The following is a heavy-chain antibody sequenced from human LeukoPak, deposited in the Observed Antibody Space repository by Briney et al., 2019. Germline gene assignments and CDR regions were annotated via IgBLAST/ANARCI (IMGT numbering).Heavy chain of an antibody. V-gene: IGHV1-2*04. CDR1: GYTFTGYY. CDR2: INPNSGGT. J-gene: IGHJ4*02. CDR3: ARGPSSWYGEFDY. D-gene: IGHD6-13*01. Sequence: ASVKVSCKASGYTFTGYYMHWVRQAPGQGLEWMGWINPNSGGTNYAQKFQGWVTMTRDTSFSTAYMELSRLRSDDTAVYYCARGPSSWYGEFDYWGQGTLVTVSS.